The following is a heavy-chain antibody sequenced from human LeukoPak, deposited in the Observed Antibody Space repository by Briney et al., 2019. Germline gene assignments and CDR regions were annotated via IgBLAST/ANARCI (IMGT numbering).Heavy chain of an antibody. D-gene: IGHD2-15*01. V-gene: IGHV4-31*03. J-gene: IGHJ6*02. CDR2: IYYSGST. CDR1: GGSISSGGYY. CDR3: ARDRVVVVAAQYYYGMDV. Sequence: SQTLSLTCTVSGGSISSGGYYWSWIRQHPGQGLEWIGYIYYSGSTYYNPSLKSRVTISVDTSKNQFSLKLSSVTAADTAVYYCARDRVVVVAAQYYYGMDVWGQGTTVTVSS.